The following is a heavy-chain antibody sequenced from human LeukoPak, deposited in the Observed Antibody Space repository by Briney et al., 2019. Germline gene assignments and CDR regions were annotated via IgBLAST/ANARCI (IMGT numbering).Heavy chain of an antibody. CDR2: VSSSGVGM. Sequence: SLSLSCTATGFTVSSYEMNLVRQAPGQGLVKVSYVSSSGVGMLYADSVKGRFTISRDNAKISLSLQMSSLRAEDTAVYYCARDLYGSGGDAFDMWGQGTMVTVSS. CDR1: GFTVSSYE. D-gene: IGHD3-10*01. J-gene: IGHJ3*02. CDR3: ARDLYGSGGDAFDM. V-gene: IGHV3-48*03.